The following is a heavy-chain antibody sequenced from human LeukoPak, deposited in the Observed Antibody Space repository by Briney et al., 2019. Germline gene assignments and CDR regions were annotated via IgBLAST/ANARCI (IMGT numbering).Heavy chain of an antibody. CDR2: FDPEDGET. V-gene: IGHV1-24*01. D-gene: IGHD3-10*01. CDR1: GYTLTELS. J-gene: IGHJ4*02. CDR3: ATDRSYYYGSGSPFDY. Sequence: ASVKVSCKVSGYTLTELSMHWVRQAPGKGLEWMGGFDPEDGETIYAQKFQGRVTMTEDTSTDTAYMELSSLRSEDTAVYYCATDRSYYYGSGSPFDYWGQGTLVTVSS.